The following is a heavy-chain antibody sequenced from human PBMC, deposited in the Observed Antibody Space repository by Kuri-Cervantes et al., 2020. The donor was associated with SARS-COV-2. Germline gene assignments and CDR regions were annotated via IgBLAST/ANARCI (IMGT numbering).Heavy chain of an antibody. CDR1: GYTFTSYG. Sequence: ASVKVSCKASGYTFTSYGISWVRQAPGQGLEWMGWINPNSGGTNYAQKLQGRVTMTTDTSTSTAYMELRSLGSDDTAVYYCARSRGESSTWYYFDYWGQGTLVTVSS. V-gene: IGHV1-18*01. CDR2: INPNSGGT. CDR3: ARSRGESSTWYYFDY. J-gene: IGHJ4*02. D-gene: IGHD6-13*01.